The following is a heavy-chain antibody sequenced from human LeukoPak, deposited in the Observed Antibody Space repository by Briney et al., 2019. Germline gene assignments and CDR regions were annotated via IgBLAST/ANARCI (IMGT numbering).Heavy chain of an antibody. D-gene: IGHD3-22*01. CDR2: MNPNSGNT. CDR1: GYTFTSYD. CDR3: ARGGGYYDSSGYHDY. Sequence: ASVKVSCKASGYTFTSYDINWVRQATGQGLEWRGWMNPNSGNTGYAQKFQGRVTMTRNTSISTAYMELSSLRSEDTAVYYCARGGGYYDSSGYHDYWGQGTLVTVSS. V-gene: IGHV1-8*01. J-gene: IGHJ4*02.